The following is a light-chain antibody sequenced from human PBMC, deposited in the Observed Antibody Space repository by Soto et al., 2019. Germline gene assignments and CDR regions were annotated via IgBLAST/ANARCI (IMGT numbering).Light chain of an antibody. Sequence: IVLTQSPATLSLSPGERATLSCRASQSVTTYLSWYQQKPCQAPRLLIYDASNRATDIPARFSGSGSGTDFTLTITSLEPEDFAVYYCQHRGNWPRTFGQGTKLEIK. J-gene: IGKJ2*01. CDR3: QHRGNWPRT. CDR1: QSVTTY. V-gene: IGKV3-11*01. CDR2: DAS.